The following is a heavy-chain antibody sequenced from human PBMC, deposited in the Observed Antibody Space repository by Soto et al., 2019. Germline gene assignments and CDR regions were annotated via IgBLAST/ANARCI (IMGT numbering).Heavy chain of an antibody. CDR2: ISSSSSYI. D-gene: IGHD2-21*02. CDR3: ARPRGAYCGGDRYRYAFDI. J-gene: IGHJ3*02. Sequence: GGSLRLSCAASGFTFSSYSMNWVRQAPGKGLEWVSSISSSSSYIYYADSVKGRFTISRDNAKNSLYLQMNSLRAEDTAVYYCARPRGAYCGGDRYRYAFDIWGQGTMVTVSS. CDR1: GFTFSSYS. V-gene: IGHV3-21*01.